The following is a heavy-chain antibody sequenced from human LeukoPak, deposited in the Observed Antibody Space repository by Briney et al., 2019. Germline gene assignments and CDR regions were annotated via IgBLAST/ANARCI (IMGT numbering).Heavy chain of an antibody. V-gene: IGHV4-59*01. CDR3: ASFYQAYYFDY. D-gene: IGHD2-21*01. CDR2: VYYSGST. Sequence: PSETLSLTCTVSGGSISTYFWSWIRQPPGKGLEWIGYVYYSGSTNYNPSLKSRVTISVDTSKNQFSLKLTSVTAADTAVYYCASFYQAYYFDYWGQGTLVTVSS. CDR1: GGSISTYF. J-gene: IGHJ4*02.